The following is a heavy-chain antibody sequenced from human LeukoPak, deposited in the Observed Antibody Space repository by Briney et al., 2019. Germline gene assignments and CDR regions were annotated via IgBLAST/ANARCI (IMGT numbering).Heavy chain of an antibody. V-gene: IGHV1-24*01. CDR2: FDPEDGET. J-gene: IGHJ1*01. CDR1: GYTLTELS. Sequence: ASVKVSCKVSGYTLTELSMHWVRQAPGKGLEWRGGFDPEDGETIYAQKFQGRVTMTEDTSTDTAYMELSSLRSEDTAVYYCATGVEEDSSGYISEYFQHWGQGTLVTVSS. D-gene: IGHD3-22*01. CDR3: ATGVEEDSSGYISEYFQH.